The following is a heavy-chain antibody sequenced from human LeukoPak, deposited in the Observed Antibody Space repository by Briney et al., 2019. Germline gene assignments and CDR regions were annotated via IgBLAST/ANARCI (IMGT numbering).Heavy chain of an antibody. CDR3: ARPLLPYCTNGVCYEAGRLWFDP. CDR1: GYTFTGYY. D-gene: IGHD2-8*01. Sequence: ASVKVSCKASGYTFTGYYMHWVRQAPGQGLEWIGWINPNSGGTNYAQKFQGRVTMTRDTSISTAYMELSRLRSDDTAVYYCARPLLPYCTNGVCYEAGRLWFDPWGQGTLVTVSS. CDR2: INPNSGGT. J-gene: IGHJ5*02. V-gene: IGHV1-2*02.